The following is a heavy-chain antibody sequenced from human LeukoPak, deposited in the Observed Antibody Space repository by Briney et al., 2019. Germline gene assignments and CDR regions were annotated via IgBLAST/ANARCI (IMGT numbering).Heavy chain of an antibody. CDR3: ARAEFRRMMPGNFDY. D-gene: IGHD3-10*01. CDR2: IYHSGST. CDR1: GGSISSGGYY. J-gene: IGHJ4*02. Sequence: PSETLSLTCTVSGGSISSGGYYWSWIRQPPGKGLEWIGYIYHSGSTYYNPSLKSRVTISVDRSKNQFSLKLSSVTAADTAVYYCARAEFRRMMPGNFDYWGQGTLVTVSS. V-gene: IGHV4-30-2*01.